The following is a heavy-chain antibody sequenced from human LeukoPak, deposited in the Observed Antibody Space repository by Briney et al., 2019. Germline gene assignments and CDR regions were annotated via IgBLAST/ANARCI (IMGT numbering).Heavy chain of an antibody. J-gene: IGHJ3*02. Sequence: SETLSLTCTVSGGSISSYYWGWIRQPPGKGLEWIGNIYYSGSTYYNPSLKSRVTISVDTSKNQFSLKLTSVTAADTAVYYCARVDYSNHYGGVTFDIWGQGTMVTVSS. V-gene: IGHV4-59*08. CDR1: GGSISSYY. CDR3: ARVDYSNHYGGVTFDI. D-gene: IGHD4-11*01. CDR2: IYYSGST.